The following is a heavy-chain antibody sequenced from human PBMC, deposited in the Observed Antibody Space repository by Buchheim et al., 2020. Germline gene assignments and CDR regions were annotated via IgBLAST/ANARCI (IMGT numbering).Heavy chain of an antibody. J-gene: IGHJ5*02. CDR3: VTPNQGYCSGGTCGGT. Sequence: EVQLVESGGGLVKPGESLRVSCAASGFTFSNAWMNWVRQAPGKGLEWVGRIKSKSDDGTTDYAAPVKGRVTISRDDSKNTLSLQMNSLKIEDTAMYYCVTPNQGYCSGGTCGGTWGQGTL. D-gene: IGHD2-15*01. CDR2: IKSKSDDGTT. CDR1: GFTFSNAW. V-gene: IGHV3-15*01.